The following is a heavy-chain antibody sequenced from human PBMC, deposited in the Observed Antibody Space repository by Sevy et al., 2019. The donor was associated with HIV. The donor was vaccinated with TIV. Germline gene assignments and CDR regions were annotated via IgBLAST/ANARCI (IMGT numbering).Heavy chain of an antibody. V-gene: IGHV3-23*01. Sequence: GGSLRLSCAASGFTFSSYAMSCVRQAPGKGLEWVSAISGSGGSTYYADSVKGRFTISRDNSKNTLYLQMNSLRAEDTAVYYCAKDSSLSGGAHWGQGTLVTVSS. J-gene: IGHJ4*02. CDR2: ISGSGGST. CDR1: GFTFSSYA. CDR3: AKDSSLSGGAH. D-gene: IGHD6-19*01.